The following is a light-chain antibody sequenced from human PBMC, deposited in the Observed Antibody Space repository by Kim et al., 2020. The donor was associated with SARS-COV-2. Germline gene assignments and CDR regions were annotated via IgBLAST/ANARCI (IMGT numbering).Light chain of an antibody. CDR2: DAS. CDR1: QSVSSY. Sequence: EIVLTQSPATLSLSPGQRATLSCRASQSVSSYLAWYQQKPGQAPRLLIYDASNRATGIPARFSGSGSGTDFTLTISSLEPEDFAVYYYQQHSNWPTFGGGTKVDIK. CDR3: QQHSNWPT. V-gene: IGKV3-11*01. J-gene: IGKJ4*01.